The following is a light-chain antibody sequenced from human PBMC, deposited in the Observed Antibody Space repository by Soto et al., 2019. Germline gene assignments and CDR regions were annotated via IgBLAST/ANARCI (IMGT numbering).Light chain of an antibody. Sequence: QSALTQPRSVSGSPGQSVTISCTGTSNDVGYYNYVSWYQQHPGKGPKLLIYDVYKRPSGVPARFSGSKSGNTASLTISGLQAEDEADYHCCSEAGSYTLLVGGGTKLTVL. J-gene: IGLJ2*01. V-gene: IGLV2-11*01. CDR2: DVY. CDR3: CSEAGSYTLL. CDR1: SNDVGYYNY.